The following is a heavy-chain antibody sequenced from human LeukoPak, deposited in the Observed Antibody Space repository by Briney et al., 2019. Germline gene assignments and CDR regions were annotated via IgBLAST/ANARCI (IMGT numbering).Heavy chain of an antibody. CDR1: GYTFTSYD. Sequence: ASVKVFCKASGYTFTSYDINWVRQATGQGLEWMGWMNPNSGNTGYAQKFQGRVTMTRNTSISTAYMELSSLRSEDTAVYYCARSIRFLEWLCETRVCPKKYYFDYWGQGTLATVSS. CDR2: MNPNSGNT. CDR3: ARSIRFLEWLCETRVCPKKYYFDY. D-gene: IGHD3-3*01. V-gene: IGHV1-8*01. J-gene: IGHJ4*02.